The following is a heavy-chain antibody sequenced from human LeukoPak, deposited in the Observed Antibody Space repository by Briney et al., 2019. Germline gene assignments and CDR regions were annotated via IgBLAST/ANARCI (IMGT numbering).Heavy chain of an antibody. Sequence: GASVKVSCKASGYTFTSYGISWVRQAPGQGLEWMGIINPSGGSTSYAQKFQGRVTMTRDTSTSTVYMELSSLRSEDTAVYYCAREWPHDIAANAFDIWGQGTMVTVSS. CDR1: GYTFTSYG. CDR3: AREWPHDIAANAFDI. V-gene: IGHV1-46*01. CDR2: INPSGGST. D-gene: IGHD6-6*01. J-gene: IGHJ3*02.